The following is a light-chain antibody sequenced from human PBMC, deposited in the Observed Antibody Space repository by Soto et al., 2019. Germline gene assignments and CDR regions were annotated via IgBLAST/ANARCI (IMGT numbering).Light chain of an antibody. J-gene: IGKJ5*01. V-gene: IGKV3-20*01. CDR1: QSISSSY. Sequence: IVLTQSPGTLSLSPGERATLSCRASQSISSSYLAWYQQKPGQAPRILIYRASSRATGISDRFSGSGSGTDFTLTISSLESEDSAVYYCQQYNSWPPITFGQGTRLEIK. CDR3: QQYNSWPPIT. CDR2: RAS.